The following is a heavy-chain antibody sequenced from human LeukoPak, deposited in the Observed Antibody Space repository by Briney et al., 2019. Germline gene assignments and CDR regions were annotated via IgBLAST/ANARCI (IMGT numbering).Heavy chain of an antibody. J-gene: IGHJ4*02. Sequence: ASVKVSFKASGYTFTSYGISWVRQAPGQGLEWMGWISAYNGNTNYAQKLQGRVTMTTDTSTSTAYMELRSLRSDDTAVYYCARPTLGHCSSTSCYQYFDYWGQGTLVTVSS. CDR3: ARPTLGHCSSTSCYQYFDY. D-gene: IGHD2-2*01. CDR1: GYTFTSYG. CDR2: ISAYNGNT. V-gene: IGHV1-18*01.